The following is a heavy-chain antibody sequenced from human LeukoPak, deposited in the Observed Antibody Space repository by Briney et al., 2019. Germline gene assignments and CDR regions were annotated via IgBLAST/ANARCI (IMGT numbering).Heavy chain of an antibody. CDR3: ARSPYYDFWSGYRGGSYFDY. Sequence: SQTLSLTCTVSGGSISSGSYYWSWIRQPAGKGLEWIGRIYTSGSTNYNPSLKSRVTISVDTSKNQFSLKLSSVTAADTAVYYCARSPYYDFWSGYRGGSYFDYWGQGTLVTVSS. D-gene: IGHD3-3*01. V-gene: IGHV4-61*02. CDR2: IYTSGST. CDR1: GGSISSGSYY. J-gene: IGHJ4*02.